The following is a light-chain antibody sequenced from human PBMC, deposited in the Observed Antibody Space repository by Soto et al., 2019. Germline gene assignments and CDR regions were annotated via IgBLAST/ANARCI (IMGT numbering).Light chain of an antibody. Sequence: DIQLTQSPSFLSASVGDRVTITCRASQGIRSFLAWYQQKPGKAPKLLIYAASTLQSGVPSRFSGSGSGTGFDFTISSLLPEYFSPCSCQHLPRYPRTFGQGTKVEIK. V-gene: IGKV1-9*01. CDR1: QGIRSF. CDR3: QHLPRYPRT. J-gene: IGKJ1*01. CDR2: AAS.